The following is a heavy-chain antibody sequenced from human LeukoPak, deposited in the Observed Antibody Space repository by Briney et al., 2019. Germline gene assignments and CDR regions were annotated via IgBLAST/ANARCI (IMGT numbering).Heavy chain of an antibody. CDR3: AKEVFWSGYYYPGIDY. Sequence: GRSLRLSCAASGFTFSSYGMHWVRQAPGKGLEWVAVISYDGSNKYYADSVKGRFTISRDNSKNTLYLQMNSLRAEDTAVYYCAKEVFWSGYYYPGIDYWGQGTLVTVSS. D-gene: IGHD3-3*01. V-gene: IGHV3-30*18. CDR2: ISYDGSNK. J-gene: IGHJ4*02. CDR1: GFTFSSYG.